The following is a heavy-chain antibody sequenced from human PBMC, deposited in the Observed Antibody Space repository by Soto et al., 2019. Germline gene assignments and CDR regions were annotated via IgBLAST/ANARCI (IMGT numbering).Heavy chain of an antibody. CDR3: ARQRSVVVTPRWFDP. CDR2: IYHSGSS. V-gene: IGHV4-59*08. J-gene: IGHJ5*02. CDR1: GGSISSYY. D-gene: IGHD2-15*01. Sequence: PSETLSLTCTVCGGSISSYYWSWIRQPPGKGLEWIGYIYHSGSSNYNPSLKSRVTILLDTSKNQLSLKLSSVPAADTAVYYCARQRSVVVTPRWFDPWGQGTLVTVS.